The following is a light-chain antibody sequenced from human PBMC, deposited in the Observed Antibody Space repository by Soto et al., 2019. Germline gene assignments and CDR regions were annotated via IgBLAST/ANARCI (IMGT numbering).Light chain of an antibody. CDR3: QQYKKGPPWT. CDR2: DVS. V-gene: IGKV3-15*01. CDR1: EDVSIT. Sequence: DIVMTQSPATLSVSAGETATLSCRASEDVSITLAWYQQKPGQSPRLLIYDVSTTATGVPARFSGSGSGTEFTLTISDLQSEDFALYYCQQYKKGPPWTFGQGTKVDIK. J-gene: IGKJ1*01.